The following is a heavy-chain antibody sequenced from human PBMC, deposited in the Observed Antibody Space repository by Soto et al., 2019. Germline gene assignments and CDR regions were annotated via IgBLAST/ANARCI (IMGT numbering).Heavy chain of an antibody. CDR3: AKDIISSSLRFSAFDI. Sequence: LRLSCAASGFTFSSYGMHWVRQAPGKGLEWVAVISYDGSNKYYADSVKGRFTISRDNSKNTLYLQMNSLRAEDTAVYYCAKDIISSSLRFSAFDIWGQGTMVTVSS. CDR2: ISYDGSNK. J-gene: IGHJ3*02. CDR1: GFTFSSYG. D-gene: IGHD6-13*01. V-gene: IGHV3-30*18.